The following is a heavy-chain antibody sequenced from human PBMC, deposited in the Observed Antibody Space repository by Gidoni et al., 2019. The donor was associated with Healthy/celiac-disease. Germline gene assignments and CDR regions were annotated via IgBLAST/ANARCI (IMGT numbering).Heavy chain of an antibody. D-gene: IGHD6-13*01. CDR2: ISSSSIYI. J-gene: IGHJ4*02. Sequence: EVQLVESGGGLVKPGGSLRLSCSASGFTFSCYSMNWIRQAPGKGLEWVSSISSSSIYIYYADSLKGRFTISRDNAKNSLYLQMNSLRAEDTAVYYCAREIQQLVGYFDYWGQGTLVTVSS. CDR1: GFTFSCYS. V-gene: IGHV3-21*01. CDR3: AREIQQLVGYFDY.